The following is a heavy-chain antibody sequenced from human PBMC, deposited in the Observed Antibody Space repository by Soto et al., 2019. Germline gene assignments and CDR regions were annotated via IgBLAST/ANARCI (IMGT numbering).Heavy chain of an antibody. J-gene: IGHJ5*02. V-gene: IGHV3-11*04. D-gene: IGHD2-2*01. CDR1: GFTFSDYY. Sequence: PGGSLRLSCAASGFTFSDYYMSWIRQAPGKGLEWVSYISSSASTIYYADSVKGRFTISRDNAKNSLYLQMNSLRAEDTAVYYCARDTDMVVDSRGGGFDPWGQGTRVTVSA. CDR3: ARDTDMVVDSRGGGFDP. CDR2: ISSSASTI.